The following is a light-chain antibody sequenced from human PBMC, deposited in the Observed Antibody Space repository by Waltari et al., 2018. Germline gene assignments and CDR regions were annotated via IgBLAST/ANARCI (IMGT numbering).Light chain of an antibody. Sequence: SCRTSQSIGRSLALYQQKPGQAPRLLIYGASSRATDIPDRFSGSGSGTDFSLTINRLEPEDSALYYCQHYVRLPVTFGQGTKVEIK. CDR2: GAS. CDR1: QSIGRS. V-gene: IGKV3-20*01. J-gene: IGKJ1*01. CDR3: QHYVRLPVT.